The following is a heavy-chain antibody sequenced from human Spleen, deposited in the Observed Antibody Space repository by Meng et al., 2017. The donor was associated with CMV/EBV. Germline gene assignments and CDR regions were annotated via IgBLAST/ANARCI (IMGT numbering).Heavy chain of an antibody. J-gene: IGHJ4*02. V-gene: IGHV4-59*08. CDR1: GDSISSFY. CDR2: ISHSGST. D-gene: IGHD6-19*01. Sequence: SETLSLTCTVSGDSISSFYWTWIRQPPGKGLEWLGYISHSGSTNYNPSLKGRVAISVDTSKNQVSLTLSSVTAADTAFYYCSRTLKKKVAAVDSWGQGALVTVSS. CDR3: SRTLKKKVAAVDS.